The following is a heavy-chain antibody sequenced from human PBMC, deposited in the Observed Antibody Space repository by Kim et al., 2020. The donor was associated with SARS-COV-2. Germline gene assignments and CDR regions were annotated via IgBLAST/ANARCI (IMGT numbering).Heavy chain of an antibody. V-gene: IGHV4-4*02. CDR3: ARRAYYYDSSGPHDY. J-gene: IGHJ4*02. D-gene: IGHD3-22*01. Sequence: PSLKRRVTISVDKSKTQFSLKLSSVTAADTAVYYCARRAYYYDSSGPHDYWGQGTLVTVSS.